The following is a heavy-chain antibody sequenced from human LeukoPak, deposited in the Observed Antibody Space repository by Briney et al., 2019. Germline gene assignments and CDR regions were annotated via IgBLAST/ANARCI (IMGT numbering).Heavy chain of an antibody. CDR1: GFTFSNYW. D-gene: IGHD6-13*01. V-gene: IGHV3-7*01. CDR3: ARVAEAAAFDS. CDR2: IKQDGSEK. J-gene: IGHJ4*02. Sequence: PWGSLRLSCAASGFTFSNYWMSWVRQAPGKGLEWVANIKQDGSEKYYVDSVKGRFTISRDNAKNSLYLQMNSLRAEDTAVYYCARVAEAAAFDSWGQGTLVTVSS.